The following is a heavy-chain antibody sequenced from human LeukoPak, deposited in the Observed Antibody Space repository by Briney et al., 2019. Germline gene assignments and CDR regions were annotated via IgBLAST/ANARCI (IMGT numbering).Heavy chain of an antibody. CDR2: IYSSGGT. CDR3: ARMRNDPLTGYDYYFDY. D-gene: IGHD3-9*01. CDR1: GGSINSGAYF. J-gene: IGHJ4*02. V-gene: IGHV4-31*03. Sequence: SETLSLTCTVSGGSINSGAYFWSWIRQHPGKGLEWIGYIYSSGGTYYNPSLKSRVTISVDTSKSHFSLKLSSVTAADTAVYYCARMRNDPLTGYDYYFDYWGQGTLVTVSS.